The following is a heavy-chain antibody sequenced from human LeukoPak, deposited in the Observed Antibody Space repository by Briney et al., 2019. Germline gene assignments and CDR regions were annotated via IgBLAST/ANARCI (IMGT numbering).Heavy chain of an antibody. CDR1: GGTFSSYA. D-gene: IGHD1-26*01. CDR2: IIPLLGTA. Sequence: GASVKVSCKASGGTFSSYAVSWVRQAPGHGLEWMGGIIPLLGTADYAQKFQGRVTITTDESTTTAYMELSSLRSEDTAMYYCARAFVGAAYFDYWGQGTLVTVSS. CDR3: ARAFVGAAYFDY. J-gene: IGHJ4*02. V-gene: IGHV1-69*05.